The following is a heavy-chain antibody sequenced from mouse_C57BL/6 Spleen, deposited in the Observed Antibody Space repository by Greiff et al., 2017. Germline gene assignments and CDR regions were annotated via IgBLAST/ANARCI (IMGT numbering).Heavy chain of an antibody. Sequence: EVKVVESGGGLVKPGGSLKLSCAASGFTFSSYAMSWVRQTPEQRLEWVATISDGGSYTYYPDNVKGRFTLSRDNAKNNQYLQMSHLKSEDTAMYYGGRDLRPYWYFDVWGTGTTVTVSS. J-gene: IGHJ1*03. CDR3: GRDLRPYWYFDV. V-gene: IGHV5-4*01. CDR2: ISDGGSYT. CDR1: GFTFSSYA. D-gene: IGHD1-2*01.